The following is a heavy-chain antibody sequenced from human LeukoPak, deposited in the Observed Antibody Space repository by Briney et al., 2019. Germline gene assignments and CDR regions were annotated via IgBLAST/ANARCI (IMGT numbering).Heavy chain of an antibody. CDR2: INHSGST. Sequence: SETLSLTCAVYGGFFSGYYWSWIRQPPGKGLEWIGEINHSGSTNYNPSLKSRVTISVDTSKNQFSLKLSSVTAADTAVYYCARDTYSNYRAYYFDYWGQGTLVTVSS. CDR3: ARDTYSNYRAYYFDY. CDR1: GGFFSGYY. D-gene: IGHD4-11*01. V-gene: IGHV4-34*01. J-gene: IGHJ4*02.